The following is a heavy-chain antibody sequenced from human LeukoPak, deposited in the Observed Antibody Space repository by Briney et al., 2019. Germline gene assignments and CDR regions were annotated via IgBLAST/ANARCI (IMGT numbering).Heavy chain of an antibody. CDR3: ARDYGGDSAAGY. V-gene: IGHV3-23*01. J-gene: IGHJ4*02. CDR2: ISGSGGST. D-gene: IGHD4-23*01. Sequence: PGGSLRLSCTASGFTFNSYAVSWVRQAPGKGLAWVSSISGSGGSTYYADSVQGRFTISRDNSKNTLYLQMNSLRAEDTAVYFCARDYGGDSAAGYWGQGTLVTVSS. CDR1: GFTFNSYA.